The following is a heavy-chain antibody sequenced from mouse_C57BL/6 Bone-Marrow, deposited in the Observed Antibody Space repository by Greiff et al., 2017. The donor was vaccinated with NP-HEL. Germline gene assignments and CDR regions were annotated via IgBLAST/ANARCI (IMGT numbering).Heavy chain of an antibody. CDR1: GFTFSDYG. Sequence: EVQVVESGGGLVEPGGSLKLSCAASGFTFSDYGMHWVRQAPEKGLEWVAYISSGSSTIYYADTVKGRFTISRDNAKNTLCLQMTSLRSEDTAMYYCARSQLRLWFAYWGQGTLVTVSA. CDR2: ISSGSSTI. V-gene: IGHV5-17*01. D-gene: IGHD3-2*02. CDR3: ARSQLRLWFAY. J-gene: IGHJ3*01.